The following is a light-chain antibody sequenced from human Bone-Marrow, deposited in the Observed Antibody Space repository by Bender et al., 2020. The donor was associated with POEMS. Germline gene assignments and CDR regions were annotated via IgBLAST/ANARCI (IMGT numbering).Light chain of an antibody. J-gene: IGLJ3*02. Sequence: QSVLTQPPSASGTPGQRATISCSGVSSNIGAHAVNWYQHLPGTAPKLPLYSSHRRPSEVPDRFSGARSGTSASLAISGLQSEDEADYYCAVWDDSLNGWVFGGGTKLTVL. CDR3: AVWDDSLNGWV. CDR1: SSNIGAHA. V-gene: IGLV1-44*01. CDR2: SSH.